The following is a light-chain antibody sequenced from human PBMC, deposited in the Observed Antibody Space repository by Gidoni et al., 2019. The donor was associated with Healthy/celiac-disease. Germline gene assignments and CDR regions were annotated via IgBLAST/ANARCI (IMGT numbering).Light chain of an antibody. CDR2: WAS. V-gene: IGKV4-1*01. CDR3: QQYYSTPFT. Sequence: DIVITQSPDSLAVSLGVRATINCKSSQSVLYSSNNKNYLAWYQQKPGQPPKLLIYWASTRESGVPDRFSGSGSGTDFTLTISSLQAEDVAVYYCQQYYSTPFTFGPGTKVDIK. CDR1: QSVLYSSNNKNY. J-gene: IGKJ3*01.